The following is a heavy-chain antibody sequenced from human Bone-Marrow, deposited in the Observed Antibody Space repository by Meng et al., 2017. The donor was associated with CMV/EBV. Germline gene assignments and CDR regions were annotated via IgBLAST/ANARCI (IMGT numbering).Heavy chain of an antibody. V-gene: IGHV7-4-1*01. D-gene: IGHD3-3*01. CDR1: GYTFTSYA. CDR3: ARRGGFGVVIINYYYGMDV. Sequence: ASVKVSCKASGYTFTSYAMNWVRQAPGQGLEWMGWINTNTGNPTYAQGFTGRFVFSLDTSVSTAYLQICSLKAEDTAVYYCARRGGFGVVIINYYYGMDVWGQGTTVTVSS. J-gene: IGHJ6*02. CDR2: INTNTGNP.